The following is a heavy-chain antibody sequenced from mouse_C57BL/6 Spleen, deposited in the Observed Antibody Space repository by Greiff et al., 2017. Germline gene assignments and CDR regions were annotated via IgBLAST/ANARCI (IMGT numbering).Heavy chain of an antibody. CDR2: IDPSNGDT. CDR1: GYTFTSYW. CDR3: ARRWTYFDWFDY. Sequence: QVQLQQPGAELVKPGASVKLSCKASGYTFTSYWMQWVKQSPGQGLEWIGKIDPSNGDTKYNEKFKGKATLTVEKSSSTAYMQLSRLTSDDSAVYYCARRWTYFDWFDYWGQGTMVTVSA. V-gene: IGHV1-69*02. J-gene: IGHJ3*01. D-gene: IGHD2-4*01.